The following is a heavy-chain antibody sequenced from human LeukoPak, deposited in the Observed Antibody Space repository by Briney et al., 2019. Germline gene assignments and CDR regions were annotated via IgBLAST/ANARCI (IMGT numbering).Heavy chain of an antibody. D-gene: IGHD2-2*01. J-gene: IGHJ4*02. Sequence: GASVKVSCKASGGIFSSYAISWVRQAPGEGLEWMGGIIPIFGTSNYAQKFQGRLTITADKSTTTAYMELSSLRSEDTAVYYCVRDRTKYCSSTSCPLDYWGQGTLVTVSS. CDR3: VRDRTKYCSSTSCPLDY. CDR2: IIPIFGTS. V-gene: IGHV1-69*06. CDR1: GGIFSSYA.